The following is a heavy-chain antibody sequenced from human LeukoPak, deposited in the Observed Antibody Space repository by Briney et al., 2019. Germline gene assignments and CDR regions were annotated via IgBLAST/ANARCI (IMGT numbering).Heavy chain of an antibody. CDR2: IWYDGSDK. Sequence: GGSLRLSCAASGFTFSSSGMHWVRQAPGKGLEWVAVIWYDGSDKYSADSVEGRFTISRDNSKNTLYLQMNSLRAEDTAAYYCASAPYGSGTFLDYWGQGTLVTVSS. V-gene: IGHV3-33*01. J-gene: IGHJ4*02. D-gene: IGHD3-10*01. CDR1: GFTFSSSG. CDR3: ASAPYGSGTFLDY.